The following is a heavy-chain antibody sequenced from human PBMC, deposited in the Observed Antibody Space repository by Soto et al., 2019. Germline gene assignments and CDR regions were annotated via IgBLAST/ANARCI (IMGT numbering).Heavy chain of an antibody. CDR1: GFTFSTYA. CDR2: ISGSGGTT. V-gene: IGHV3-23*01. Sequence: LSCAASGFTFSTYAMSWVRQAPGKGLEWVSGISGSGGTTYYADSVKGRFTISRDNSKNTLYLQMNSLRAEDTAVYYCAKDGIAVAYYFDYWGQGTPVPVSS. J-gene: IGHJ4*02. CDR3: AKDGIAVAYYFDY. D-gene: IGHD6-19*01.